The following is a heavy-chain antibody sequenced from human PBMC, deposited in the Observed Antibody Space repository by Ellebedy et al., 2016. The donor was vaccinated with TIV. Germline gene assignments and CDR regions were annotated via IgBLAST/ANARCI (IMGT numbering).Heavy chain of an antibody. Sequence: GESLKISCKGSGYSFTSYWISWVRQMPGKGLEWMGRIDPSDSYTNYSPSFQGHVTISADKSISTAYLQWSGLKASDTAMYYCARHQGVAAAALPDYWGQGTLVTVSS. CDR2: IDPSDSYT. J-gene: IGHJ4*02. D-gene: IGHD6-13*01. CDR1: GYSFTSYW. CDR3: ARHQGVAAAALPDY. V-gene: IGHV5-10-1*01.